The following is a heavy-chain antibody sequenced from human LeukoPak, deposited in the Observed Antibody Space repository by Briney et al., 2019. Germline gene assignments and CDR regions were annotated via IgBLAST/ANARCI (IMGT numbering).Heavy chain of an antibody. D-gene: IGHD2-2*03. CDR1: GFTFTHYG. CDR2: ISYDGNTK. J-gene: IGHJ3*02. Sequence: GGSLRLSCVASGFTFTHYGFHWVRQAPGKALGGVSFISYDGNTKYGDSVKGRFTISRDNSKNTLYLEMNGLRSDDTAVYYCARDPLDISRWANAFDIWGQGTMVTVSS. CDR3: ARDPLDISRWANAFDI. V-gene: IGHV3-30*03.